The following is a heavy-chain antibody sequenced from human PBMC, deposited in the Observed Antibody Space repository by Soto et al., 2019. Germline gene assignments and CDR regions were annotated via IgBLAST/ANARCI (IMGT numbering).Heavy chain of an antibody. V-gene: IGHV3-74*01. Sequence: VGSLILSCAASGFTFSSYWMHWVRQAPGKGLVWVSRINTDGSSTSYVDSVKGRFTISRDNAKNTLYLQVNSLSVEDTAVYYCARRGQEGPGLAHWGQGTLVTVSS. CDR2: INTDGSST. J-gene: IGHJ5*02. CDR3: ARRGQEGPGLAH. CDR1: GFTFSSYW.